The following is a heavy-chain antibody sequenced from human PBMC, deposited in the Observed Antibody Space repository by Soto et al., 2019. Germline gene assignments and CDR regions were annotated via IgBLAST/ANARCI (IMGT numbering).Heavy chain of an antibody. CDR1: GFTFESFG. Sequence: QVQLVESGGGVVQPGRSLRLSCAASGFTFESFGMHWVRQAPGKGLEWVAVISYDGRNKHDADSVKGRFTISRDNSRNKLYLQMNSLRVEDTAVYYCARDRWDYNLLDYYYYGMDVWGQGTTVTVSS. V-gene: IGHV3-30*04. CDR2: ISYDGRNK. CDR3: ARDRWDYNLLDYYYYGMDV. J-gene: IGHJ6*02. D-gene: IGHD4-4*01.